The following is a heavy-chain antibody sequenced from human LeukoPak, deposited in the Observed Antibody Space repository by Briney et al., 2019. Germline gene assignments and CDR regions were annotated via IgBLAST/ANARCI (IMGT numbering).Heavy chain of an antibody. V-gene: IGHV4-31*03. J-gene: IGHJ3*02. Sequence: PSETLSLTCTVSGGSISSGGYYWSWIRQHPGKGLECIGYIYYSGRTYYHPPLKSRVTIPVDTSKNQFSLKLSSVTAADTAVYYCARDLDPPDDIWGQGTMVTVSS. CDR3: ARDLDPPDDI. CDR1: GGSISSGGYY. D-gene: IGHD1-1*01. CDR2: IYYSGRT.